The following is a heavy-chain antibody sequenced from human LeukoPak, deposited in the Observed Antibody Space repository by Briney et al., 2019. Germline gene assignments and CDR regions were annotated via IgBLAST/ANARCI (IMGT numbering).Heavy chain of an antibody. J-gene: IGHJ3*02. CDR3: AKATKVVITRGAFDI. CDR2: ISWDSGSI. Sequence: GGSLRLSCAASGFTFDDYAMHWVRQAPGKGLEWVSGISWDSGSIGYADSVKGRFTISRDNAKNSLYLQMNSLRADDMALYYCAKATKVVITRGAFDIWGQGTMVTVSS. V-gene: IGHV3-9*03. D-gene: IGHD3-22*01. CDR1: GFTFDDYA.